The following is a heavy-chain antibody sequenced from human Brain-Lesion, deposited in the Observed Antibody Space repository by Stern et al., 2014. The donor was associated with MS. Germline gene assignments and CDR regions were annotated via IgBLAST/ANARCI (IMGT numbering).Heavy chain of an antibody. CDR2: IFNSGST. J-gene: IGHJ6*02. Sequence: QVQLVESGPGLVKPSQTLSLSCTVSGGSISSGGYYWSWIRQPAGKGLEWIGRIFNSGSTSYNPSLKGRVPISIDTSQDHFSLTLNPMTAADTAVYYCARGRVVPGFQYYATDVWGQGTTVIVSS. CDR3: ARGRVVPGFQYYATDV. CDR1: GGSISSGGYY. V-gene: IGHV4-61*02. D-gene: IGHD2-2*01.